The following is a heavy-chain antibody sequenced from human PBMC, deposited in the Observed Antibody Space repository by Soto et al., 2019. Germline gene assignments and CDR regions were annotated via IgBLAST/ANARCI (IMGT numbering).Heavy chain of an antibody. D-gene: IGHD2-21*01. CDR3: ARCAVLATTSGGWCNGFDP. J-gene: IGHJ5*02. CDR2: ISASGAAT. V-gene: IGHV3-23*01. Sequence: GSLRLSCTDSEFTFSNYAMSWVRQPPGKGLEWVSAISASGAATYYVDSVKGRFTISRDNSKNTLYVQMNSLRAEDTGVYYCARCAVLATTSGGWCNGFDPWGQGTLVTVSS. CDR1: EFTFSNYA.